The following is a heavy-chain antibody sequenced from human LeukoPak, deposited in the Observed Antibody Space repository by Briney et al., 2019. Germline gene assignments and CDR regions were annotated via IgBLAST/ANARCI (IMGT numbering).Heavy chain of an antibody. CDR3: AASDSSSWSWFDP. Sequence: ASVKVSCKASGYTFTSFDFTWVRQAPGQGLEWMGWISANDGNTNYAQKLQGRVTMTTDTSTSTAYMELRSLRYDDTAVHYCAASDSSSWSWFDPWGQGTLVTVSS. D-gene: IGHD6-13*01. V-gene: IGHV1-18*01. J-gene: IGHJ5*02. CDR2: ISANDGNT. CDR1: GYTFTSFD.